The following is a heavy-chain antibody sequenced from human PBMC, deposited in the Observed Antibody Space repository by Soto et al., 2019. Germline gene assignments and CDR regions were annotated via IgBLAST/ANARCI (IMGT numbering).Heavy chain of an antibody. Sequence: QVQLVQSGAEVKKPGSSVKVSCKASGGTFSSYAISWVREAPGQGLEWLGGIIPICGTANYAQKFQGRVTITADKSTSTGYMELSSLRSEDTAVYYCARYYHSSGRYYYYGMDVWGQGTTVTVSS. CDR2: IIPICGTA. J-gene: IGHJ6*02. D-gene: IGHD3-22*01. V-gene: IGHV1-69*06. CDR1: GGTFSSYA. CDR3: ARYYHSSGRYYYYGMDV.